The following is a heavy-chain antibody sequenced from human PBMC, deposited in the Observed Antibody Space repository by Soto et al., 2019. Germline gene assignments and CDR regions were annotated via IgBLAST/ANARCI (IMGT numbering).Heavy chain of an antibody. CDR1: GFTFSSYG. CDR3: AKDAGQWLVSSPSAY. J-gene: IGHJ4*02. Sequence: QVQLVESGGGVVQPGRSLRLSCAASGFTFSSYGMHWVRQAPGKGLEWVAVISYDGSNKYYADSVKGRFTISRDNSXXTLYLQMNSLRAEDTAVYYCAKDAGQWLVSSPSAYWGQGTLVTVSS. V-gene: IGHV3-30*18. CDR2: ISYDGSNK. D-gene: IGHD6-19*01.